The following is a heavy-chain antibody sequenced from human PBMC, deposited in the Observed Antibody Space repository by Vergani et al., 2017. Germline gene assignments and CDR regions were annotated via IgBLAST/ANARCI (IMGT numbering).Heavy chain of an antibody. D-gene: IGHD2-2*01. V-gene: IGHV1-18*04. CDR3: ARDPDIVVVPAAPYYYYYYGMDV. CDR2: INAYNGNT. J-gene: IGHJ6*02. CDR1: CFTLSRYG. Sequence: VQLVQSGAEVKKPGASVKVFLKASCFTLSRYGIRWVRPAPGKGLEWMGWINAYNGNTNYAQKLQGRVTMTTDTSTSTAYMELRSLRSDDTAVYYCARDPDIVVVPAAPYYYYYYGMDVWGQ.